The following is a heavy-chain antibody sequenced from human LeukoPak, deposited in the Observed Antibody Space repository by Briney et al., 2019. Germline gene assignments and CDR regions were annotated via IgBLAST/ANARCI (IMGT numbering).Heavy chain of an antibody. CDR2: IDDAGNA. D-gene: IGHD3-16*02. V-gene: IGHV4-34*01. Sequence: PEVLSLTCPGPGESPRGYFWCWIRLAPGKGLGWIGEIDDAGNANYNPSLKSRVSSSIDTSKKHVILNVASVTPADTAVYFCARRENIRIKSSNRNLIGIGKKSFDPWGQGTLVTVSS. CDR1: GESPRGYF. J-gene: IGHJ5*02. CDR3: ARRENIRIKSSNRNLIGIGKKSFDP.